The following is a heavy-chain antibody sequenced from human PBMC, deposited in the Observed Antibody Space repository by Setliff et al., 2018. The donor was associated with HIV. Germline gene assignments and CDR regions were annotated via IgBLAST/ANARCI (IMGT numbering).Heavy chain of an antibody. CDR1: GGSFSGYY. Sequence: SETLSLTCAVYGGSFSGYYWSWIRQPPGKGLEWIGEINHSGSTNYNPSLKSRVTISVDTSKNQFSLKLSSVTAADTAVYYCRVVPAAINYFDYWGQGTLVTVSS. J-gene: IGHJ4*02. D-gene: IGHD2-2*02. V-gene: IGHV4-34*01. CDR2: INHSGST. CDR3: RVVPAAINYFDY.